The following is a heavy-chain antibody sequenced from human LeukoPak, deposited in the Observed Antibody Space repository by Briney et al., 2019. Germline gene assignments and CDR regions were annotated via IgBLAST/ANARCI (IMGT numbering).Heavy chain of an antibody. J-gene: IGHJ5*02. CDR3: ARGGYSHGWYKENWFDP. Sequence: ASVKVSCKASGYTFTSYDINWVRQATGQGLEWMGWMNPNSGNTGYAQKFQGRVTITRNTSISTAYMELSSLRSEDTAVYYCARGGYSHGWYKENWFDPWGQGTLVTVSS. V-gene: IGHV1-8*03. D-gene: IGHD6-19*01. CDR2: MNPNSGNT. CDR1: GYTFTSYD.